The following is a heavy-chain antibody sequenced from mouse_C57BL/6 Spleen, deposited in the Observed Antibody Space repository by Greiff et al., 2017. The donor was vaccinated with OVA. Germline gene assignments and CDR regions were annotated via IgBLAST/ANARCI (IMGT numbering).Heavy chain of an antibody. J-gene: IGHJ4*01. D-gene: IGHD2-12*01. CDR1: GYTFTSYW. CDR3: ARHDGRDDYAMDY. CDR2: IDPSDSYT. V-gene: IGHV1-69*01. Sequence: QVQLQQPGAELVMPGASVKLSCKASGYTFTSYWMHWVKQRPGQGLEWIGEIDPSDSYTNYNQKFKGKSTLTVDKSSSTAYMQLSSLTSEDSAVYYCARHDGRDDYAMDYWGQGTSVTVSS.